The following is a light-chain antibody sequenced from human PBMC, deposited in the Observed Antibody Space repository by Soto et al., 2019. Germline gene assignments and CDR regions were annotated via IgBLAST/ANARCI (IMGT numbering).Light chain of an antibody. CDR1: SSDVGSYNL. CDR2: EVS. CDR3: CSYAGSSIVV. Sequence: QLVLTQPASVSGSPGQSITISCTGTSSDVGSYNLVSWYQQHPGKAPKFMISEVSKRPSGVSDRFFGSKSGNTASLTISGLQAEDEADYYCCSYAGSSIVVFGGGTKLTVL. V-gene: IGLV2-23*02. J-gene: IGLJ2*01.